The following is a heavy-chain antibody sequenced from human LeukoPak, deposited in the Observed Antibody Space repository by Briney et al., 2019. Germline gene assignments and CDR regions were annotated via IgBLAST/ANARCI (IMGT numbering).Heavy chain of an antibody. CDR2: ISWNSGSI. D-gene: IGHD2-2*01. J-gene: IGHJ3*02. CDR1: GFTFDDYA. Sequence: GGSLRLSCAASGFTFDDYAMHWVRQAPGKGLEWVSGISWNSGSIGYADSAKGRFTISRDNAKNSLYLQMNSLRAEDTALYYCAKGRRCSSTSCNDAFDIWGQGTMVTVSS. CDR3: AKGRRCSSTSCNDAFDI. V-gene: IGHV3-9*01.